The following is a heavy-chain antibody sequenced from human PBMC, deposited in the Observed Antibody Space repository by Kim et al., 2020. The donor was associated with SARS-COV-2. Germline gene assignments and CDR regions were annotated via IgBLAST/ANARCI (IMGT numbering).Heavy chain of an antibody. J-gene: IGHJ4*02. CDR1: GFTFRNYW. D-gene: IGHD2-15*01. Sequence: GGSLRLSCAASGFTFRNYWMNWVRQAPGKGLEWVATIEAEGRGQHYVDSVKGRFTLSRDNANNSLNLQMNSRRAEDTAVYVCVRDLGFCSGGICYSFVDNWGQGT. V-gene: IGHV3-7*03. CDR3: VRDLGFCSGGICYSFVDN. CDR2: IEAEGRGQ.